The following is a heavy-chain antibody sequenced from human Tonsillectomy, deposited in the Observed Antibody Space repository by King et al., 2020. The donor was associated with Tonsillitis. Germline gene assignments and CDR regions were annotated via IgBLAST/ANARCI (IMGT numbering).Heavy chain of an antibody. CDR2: IKQDGSEK. D-gene: IGHD3-9*01. CDR3: AREILYSVFLTGYPAAFDY. Sequence: VQLVESGGGLVQPGGSLRLSCAASGFTFSSYWMSWVRQAPGKGLEWVANIKQDGSEKYYVDSVKGRFTISRDNAKNSLYLQMNSLRAEDTAVYYCAREILYSVFLTGYPAAFDYWGQGTLVTVSS. J-gene: IGHJ4*02. CDR1: GFTFSSYW. V-gene: IGHV3-7*01.